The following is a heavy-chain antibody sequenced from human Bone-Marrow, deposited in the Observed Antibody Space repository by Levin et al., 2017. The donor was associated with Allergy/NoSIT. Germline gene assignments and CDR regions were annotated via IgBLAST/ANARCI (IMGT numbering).Heavy chain of an antibody. D-gene: IGHD3-9*01. CDR1: GYTFTSHF. CDR3: ARGILTGYPLQL. CDR2: INPSGGST. J-gene: IGHJ4*02. Sequence: ASVKVSCKASGYTFTSHFIHWVRQAPGQGLEWMGVINPSGGSTTYAQKLQGRVTMTRDTSTSTAYMKLTSLKSEDTAVYFCARGILTGYPLQLWGQGTLVTVS. V-gene: IGHV1-46*03.